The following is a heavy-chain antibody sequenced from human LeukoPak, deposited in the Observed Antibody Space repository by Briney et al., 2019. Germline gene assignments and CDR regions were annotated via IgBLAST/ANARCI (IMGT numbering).Heavy chain of an antibody. V-gene: IGHV7-4-1*02. D-gene: IGHD3-9*01. CDR1: GYTFTSYA. CDR3: ARDGGYYDILTGYPDPYYYYGMDV. Sequence: ASVKVSCKASGYTFTSYAMNWVRQAPGQGLEWMGWINTNTGNPTYAQGFTGRFVFSLDTSVSTAYLQISSLKAEDTAVYYCARDGGYYDILTGYPDPYYYYGMDVWGQGTTVTVSS. J-gene: IGHJ6*02. CDR2: INTNTGNP.